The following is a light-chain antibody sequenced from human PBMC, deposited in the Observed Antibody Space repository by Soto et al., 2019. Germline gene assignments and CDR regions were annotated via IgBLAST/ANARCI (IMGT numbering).Light chain of an antibody. CDR2: LAS. V-gene: IGKV3-11*01. CDR3: HQRQSLPRT. J-gene: IGKJ1*01. Sequence: ETVLTQSPATLSSFPGDRVTLSCRASQAVNTRLAWYQHKPGQAPRLLIYLASNRAAGVPARFSGSGSGTDFTLTISDVEPEDFAVYYCHQRQSLPRTFGQGTKVDIK. CDR1: QAVNTR.